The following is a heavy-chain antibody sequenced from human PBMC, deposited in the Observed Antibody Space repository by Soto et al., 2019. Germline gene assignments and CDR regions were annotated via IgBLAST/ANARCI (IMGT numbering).Heavy chain of an antibody. J-gene: IGHJ6*02. CDR2: IVVGSGNT. CDR3: AAALVGYCSSTSCYHPGGYYYGMDV. V-gene: IGHV1-58*01. CDR1: GFTFTSSA. Sequence: RASVKVSCKASGFTFTSSAVQWVRQARGQRLEWIGWIVVGSGNTNYAQKFQERVTITRDMSTSTAYMELSSLRSEDTAVYYCAAALVGYCSSTSCYHPGGYYYGMDVWGQGTTVTVSS. D-gene: IGHD2-2*01.